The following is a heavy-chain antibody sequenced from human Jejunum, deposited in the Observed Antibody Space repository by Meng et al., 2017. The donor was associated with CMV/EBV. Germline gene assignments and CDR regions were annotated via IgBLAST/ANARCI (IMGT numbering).Heavy chain of an antibody. CDR1: GGSINNYY. D-gene: IGHD1-26*01. J-gene: IGHJ4*02. V-gene: IGHV4-4*07. CDR2: FYSSDTY. Sequence: QVLLQESGPGLVKPCETLSRTCTVPGGSINNYYGSWIRQSAGKGLEWIGRFYSSDTYNYHPSLNSRVTMSLDTSKKQFSLILSSVTAADTARYYCARGPGASTREGFDHWGLGTLVTVSS. CDR3: ARGPGASTREGFDH.